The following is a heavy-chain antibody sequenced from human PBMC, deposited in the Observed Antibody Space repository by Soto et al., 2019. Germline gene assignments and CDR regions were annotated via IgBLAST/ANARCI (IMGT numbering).Heavy chain of an antibody. V-gene: IGHV4-30-4*01. D-gene: IGHD3-16*01. J-gene: IGHJ6*02. CDR3: ARFGTLGKDYGVDV. Sequence: QVQLQESGPGLVKPSQTLSLTCSVSSGSISSSDYYWSLVRQPPGKGLEWIGYINYSGRTYYKPSLKSRFSISIDTSKNQFSLRLTSVTAADTAVYFCARFGTLGKDYGVDVWCQGTTVTVSS. CDR2: INYSGRT. CDR1: SGSISSSDYY.